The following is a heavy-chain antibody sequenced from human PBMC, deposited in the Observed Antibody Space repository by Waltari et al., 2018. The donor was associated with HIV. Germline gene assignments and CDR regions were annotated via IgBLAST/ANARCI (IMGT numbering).Heavy chain of an antibody. V-gene: IGHV4-59*01. CDR2: IYYSGST. CDR3: ARGDYYDSRGYPVPFDY. Sequence: WSWIRQPPGKGLEWIGYIYYSGSTNYNPSLKSRVTISLDTSKNQFSLKLSSVTAADTAVYYCARGDYYDSRGYPVPFDYWGQGTLVTVSS. J-gene: IGHJ4*02. D-gene: IGHD3-22*01.